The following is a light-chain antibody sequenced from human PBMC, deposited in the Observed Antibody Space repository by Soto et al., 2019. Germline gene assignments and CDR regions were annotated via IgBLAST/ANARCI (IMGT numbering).Light chain of an antibody. Sequence: RAHSPESLSASLRERATINCKSSQSALYSSNNKNYLAWFQQRPGQSPRRLIYKVSNRDSGVPDRFSGSGSGTDFTLKISRVEAEDVGVYYCTQGTHWRITFGQRTRLEI. V-gene: IGKV2-30*01. CDR1: QSALYSSNNKNY. CDR3: TQGTHWRIT. J-gene: IGKJ5*01. CDR2: KVS.